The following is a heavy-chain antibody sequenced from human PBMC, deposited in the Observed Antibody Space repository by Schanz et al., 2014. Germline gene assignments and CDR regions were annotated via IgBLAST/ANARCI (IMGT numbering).Heavy chain of an antibody. V-gene: IGHV3-23*04. D-gene: IGHD4-17*01. J-gene: IGHJ4*02. CDR3: AKDCPSDYGDHCFDF. CDR1: GFTFGNHA. Sequence: EVQLVESGGGLVQPGGSLRLSCETSGFTFGNHAMSWVRQAPGKGLEWVSAISGRGGRTYYADSVKGRFTISRDNSKNTLYLQMNSLRAEDTAVYYCAKDCPSDYGDHCFDFWGQGTLVTVSS. CDR2: ISGRGGRT.